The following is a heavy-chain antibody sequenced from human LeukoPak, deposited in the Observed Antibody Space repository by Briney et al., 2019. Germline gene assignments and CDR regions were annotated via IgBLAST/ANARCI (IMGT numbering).Heavy chain of an antibody. CDR3: ARNYYDSSGYQEIDY. Sequence: SQTLSLTCTVSGGSISSGDYYWSWIRQPPGKGLEWIGYIYYSWSTYYNPSLKSRVTISVDTSKNQFSLKLSSVTAADTAVYYCARNYYDSSGYQEIDYWGQGTLVTVSS. CDR1: GGSISSGDYY. D-gene: IGHD3-22*01. J-gene: IGHJ4*02. V-gene: IGHV4-30-4*08. CDR2: IYYSWST.